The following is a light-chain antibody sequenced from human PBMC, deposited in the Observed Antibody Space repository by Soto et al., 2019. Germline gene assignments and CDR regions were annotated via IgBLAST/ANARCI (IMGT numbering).Light chain of an antibody. Sequence: SYELTQPPSVSVSPGQTASITCSGDKLGDKYACWYQQKPGQSPVLVIYQDSKRPSGIPERFSGSNSGNTATLTISGTQAVDEADYYCQEWDSSNYVVFGGGTKLTVL. CDR1: KLGDKY. J-gene: IGLJ2*01. V-gene: IGLV3-1*01. CDR3: QEWDSSNYVV. CDR2: QDS.